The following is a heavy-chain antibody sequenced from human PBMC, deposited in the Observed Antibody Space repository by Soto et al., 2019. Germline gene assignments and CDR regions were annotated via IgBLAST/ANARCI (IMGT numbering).Heavy chain of an antibody. CDR3: AGPGYSSQDY. D-gene: IGHD5-18*01. CDR1: GFTFSTYW. Sequence: PGGSLRLSCAASGFTFSTYWMHWIRQVPGKGLEWVSRINSDASHTYYADSVKGRFTISRDNAKNTLHLEMNSLRAEDTAVYYCAGPGYSSQDYWGQGALVTVSS. V-gene: IGHV3-74*01. CDR2: INSDASHT. J-gene: IGHJ4*02.